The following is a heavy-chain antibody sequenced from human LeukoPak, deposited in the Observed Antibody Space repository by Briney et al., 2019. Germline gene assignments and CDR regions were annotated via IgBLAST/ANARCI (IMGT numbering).Heavy chain of an antibody. Sequence: SGGSLRLSCAASGFTFSDHDMNWVRQAPGEGLEWVSYIKTTGTPIYYSDSVKGRFTISRDNAKNSLYLQMNSLRDEDTAVYFCARDLYDRATDYWGQGTLVTVSS. CDR1: GFTFSDHD. CDR2: IKTTGTPI. D-gene: IGHD2-8*01. V-gene: IGHV3-48*02. CDR3: ARDLYDRATDY. J-gene: IGHJ4*02.